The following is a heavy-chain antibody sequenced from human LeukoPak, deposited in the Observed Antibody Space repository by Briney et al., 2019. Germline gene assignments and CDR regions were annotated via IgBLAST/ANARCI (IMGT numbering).Heavy chain of an antibody. D-gene: IGHD2-2*02. CDR2: ISSSSSTI. Sequence: PGGSLRLSCAASGFTFSRYSMNWVRQAPGKGLEWVSYISSSSSTIYYADSVKGRFTISRDNAKNSLYLQMNGLRAEDTAMYYCARTYQLLYDDAFDIWGEGTMATVSS. J-gene: IGHJ3*02. V-gene: IGHV3-48*01. CDR3: ARTYQLLYDDAFDI. CDR1: GFTFSRYS.